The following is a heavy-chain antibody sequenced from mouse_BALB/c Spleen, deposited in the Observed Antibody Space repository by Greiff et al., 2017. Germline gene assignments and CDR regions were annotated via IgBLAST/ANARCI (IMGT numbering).Heavy chain of an antibody. CDR1: GYSITSDYA. J-gene: IGHJ2*01. D-gene: IGHD1-1*01. Sequence: EVKLVESGPGLVKPSQSLSLTCTVTGYSITSDYAWNWIRQFPGNKLEWMGYISYSGSTSYNPSLKSRISITRDTSKNQFFLQLNSVTTEDTATYYCARSAYYGSSYFDYWGQGTTLTVSS. CDR3: ARSAYYGSSYFDY. V-gene: IGHV3-2*02. CDR2: ISYSGST.